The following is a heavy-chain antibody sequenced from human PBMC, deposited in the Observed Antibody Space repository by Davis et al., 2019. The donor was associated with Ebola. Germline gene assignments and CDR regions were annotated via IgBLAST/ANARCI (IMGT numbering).Heavy chain of an antibody. Sequence: GSLRLSCAASGSTFSDYSMRWVRQAPGKGPEWISSISASGSTTNYAEVVRGRFTISRDNSRNTLHLQMSSLRAEDTAVYYCATGRGTYYYFHYWGQGTLVTVSS. V-gene: IGHV3-23*01. CDR2: ISASGSTT. CDR1: GSTFSDYS. J-gene: IGHJ4*02. D-gene: IGHD1-26*01. CDR3: ATGRGTYYYFHY.